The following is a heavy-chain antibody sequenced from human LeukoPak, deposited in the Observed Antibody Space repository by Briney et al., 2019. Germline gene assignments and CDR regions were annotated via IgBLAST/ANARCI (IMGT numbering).Heavy chain of an antibody. CDR3: ARAADTTSTLSSLVY. CDR2: INPTGGST. CDR1: GFTFTSYY. Sequence: GASVTVSCKASGFTFTSYYMHWVRQAPGQGLEWMGIINPTGGSTTYAQRFQGRATMTRDTSTSTVYMELSSLRSEDTAVYFCARAADTTSTLSSLVYWGQGTLVTVSS. D-gene: IGHD1-26*01. V-gene: IGHV1-46*01. J-gene: IGHJ4*02.